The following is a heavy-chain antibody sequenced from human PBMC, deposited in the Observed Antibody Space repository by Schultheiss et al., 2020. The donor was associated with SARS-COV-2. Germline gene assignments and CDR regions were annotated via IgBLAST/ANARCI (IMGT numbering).Heavy chain of an antibody. D-gene: IGHD4-23*01. CDR1: GFTFSSYG. CDR2: ISHDGSEK. Sequence: GGSLRLSCAASGFTFSSYGMHWVRQAPGKGLEWVAVISHDGSEKYNGDSVKGRFTSSRDNSKNTLYLQMNSLRAEDTAVYYCASAARGGNVWGQGTLVTVSS. V-gene: IGHV3-30*03. CDR3: ASAARGGNV. J-gene: IGHJ4*02.